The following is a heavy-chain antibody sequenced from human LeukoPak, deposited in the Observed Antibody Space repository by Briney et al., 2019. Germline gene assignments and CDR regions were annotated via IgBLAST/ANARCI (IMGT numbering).Heavy chain of an antibody. Sequence: PSETLSLTCAVYGGSFSGYYWSWIRQPPGKGLEWIGEINHSGSTNYNPSLKSRVTISVDTSKNQFSLKLSSVTAADTAVYYCARGSTVTMVRGVINYGTDVWGKGTTVTVSS. CDR2: INHSGST. CDR1: GGSFSGYY. V-gene: IGHV4-34*01. D-gene: IGHD3-10*01. CDR3: ARGSTVTMVRGVINYGTDV. J-gene: IGHJ6*04.